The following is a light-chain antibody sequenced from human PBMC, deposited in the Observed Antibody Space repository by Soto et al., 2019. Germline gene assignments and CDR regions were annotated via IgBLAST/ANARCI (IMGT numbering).Light chain of an antibody. J-gene: IGLJ2*01. Sequence: QSVLTQPRSVSGSPGQSVTISCTGTSSDVGNYNYVSWYQRHPGKAPKLMIFDVTQRPSGVPDRFSGSKSGNTASLTITGLQAEDEADYYCCSYAGSYTVVFGGGTKVTVL. CDR3: CSYAGSYTVV. V-gene: IGLV2-11*01. CDR1: SSDVGNYNY. CDR2: DVT.